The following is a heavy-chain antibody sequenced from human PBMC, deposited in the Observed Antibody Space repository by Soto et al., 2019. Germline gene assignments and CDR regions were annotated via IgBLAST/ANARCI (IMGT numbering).Heavy chain of an antibody. J-gene: IGHJ5*02. CDR1: GGSISSSSYY. V-gene: IGHV4-39*01. D-gene: IGHD3-16*02. CDR3: ERSIAEAPHWFDT. CDR2: IYYSGST. Sequence: PSETLSLTCTVSGGSISSSSYYWGWIRQPPGKGLEWIGSIYYSGSTYYNPSLKSRVTISVDTSKNQFSLKLSSVTAADTAVYYCERSIAEAPHWFDTWGQGTLVAVSS.